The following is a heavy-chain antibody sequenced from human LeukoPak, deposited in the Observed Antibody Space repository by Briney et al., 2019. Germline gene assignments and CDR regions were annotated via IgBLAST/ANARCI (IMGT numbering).Heavy chain of an antibody. V-gene: IGHV3-30-3*01. CDR2: ISYDGSNK. D-gene: IGHD3-10*01. CDR3: ARWERFGEPNGLDY. J-gene: IGHJ4*02. Sequence: GGSLRLSCAASGFTFSSYAMHWVRQAPGKGLEWVAVISYDGSNKYYADSVKGRLTISRDNSKNTLYLQMNSLRAEDTAVYYCARWERFGEPNGLDYWGQGTLVTVSS. CDR1: GFTFSSYA.